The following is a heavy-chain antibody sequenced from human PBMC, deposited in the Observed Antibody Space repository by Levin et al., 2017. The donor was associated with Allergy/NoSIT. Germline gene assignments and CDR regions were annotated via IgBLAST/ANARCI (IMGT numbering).Heavy chain of an antibody. V-gene: IGHV3-33*01. CDR2: IWYDGSNK. J-gene: IGHJ5*02. Sequence: GGSLRLSCAASGFTFSSYGMHWVRQAPGKGLEWVAVIWYDGSNKYYADSVKGRFTISRDNSKNTLYLQMNSLRAEDTAVYYCAREVREWLSRPQGWFDPWGQGTLVTVSS. CDR1: GFTFSSYG. CDR3: AREVREWLSRPQGWFDP. D-gene: IGHD3-3*01.